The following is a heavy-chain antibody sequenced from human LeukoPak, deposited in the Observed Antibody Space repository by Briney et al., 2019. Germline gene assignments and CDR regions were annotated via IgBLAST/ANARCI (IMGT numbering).Heavy chain of an antibody. CDR1: GYTFTGYY. Sequence: ASVKVSCKASGYTFTGYYMHWVRQAPGQGLEWMGWINPNSGGTNYAQKFQGRVTMTRDTTISTAYMELSSLTSDDTAVYYGTRGAGTSWFDYWGQGSLVTVST. D-gene: IGHD2-2*01. J-gene: IGHJ4*02. V-gene: IGHV1-2*02. CDR3: TRGAGTSWFDY. CDR2: INPNSGGT.